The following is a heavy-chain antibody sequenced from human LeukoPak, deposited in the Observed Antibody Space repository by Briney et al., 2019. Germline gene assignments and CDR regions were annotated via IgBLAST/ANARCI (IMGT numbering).Heavy chain of an antibody. CDR3: ASWYYYDSSGYKDY. D-gene: IGHD3-22*01. V-gene: IGHV4-34*01. CDR1: GASFSGYY. CDR2: INHSGST. Sequence: PSETLSLTCAVYGASFSGYYCGSVRQPPGKGREWIGEINHSGSTNYNPSLKSRVTISVDTSKNQFSLKLSSVTAADTAVYYCASWYYYDSSGYKDYWGQGTLVTVSS. J-gene: IGHJ4*02.